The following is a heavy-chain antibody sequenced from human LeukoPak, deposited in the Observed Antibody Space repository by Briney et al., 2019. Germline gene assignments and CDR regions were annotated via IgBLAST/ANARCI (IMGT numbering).Heavy chain of an antibody. CDR2: IRSKANSYAA. CDR1: GFTFSGSA. D-gene: IGHD6-19*01. J-gene: IGHJ4*02. CDR3: TRYSSGSGFDY. Sequence: PGGSLRLSCAASGFTFSGSAMHWVRQASGKGLEWVGRIRSKANSYAAAYAASVKGRFTISRDDSENTAYLQMNSLKTEDTAVYYCTRYSSGSGFDYWGQGTLVTVSS. V-gene: IGHV3-73*01.